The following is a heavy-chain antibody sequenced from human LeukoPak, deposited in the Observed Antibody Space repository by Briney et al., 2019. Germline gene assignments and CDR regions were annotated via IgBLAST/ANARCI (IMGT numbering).Heavy chain of an antibody. J-gene: IGHJ4*02. V-gene: IGHV3-7*05. CDR3: ARGFGVASGPFFDY. D-gene: IGHD3-3*01. Sequence: GGSLRLSCAASGLTFSNYWMNWVRQAPGKGLEWVASMKQDGSESGYVDSVKGRFTISRDNAKNSLYLQMNSLRAEDTAVYYCARGFGVASGPFFDYWGQGALVTVSS. CDR1: GLTFSNYW. CDR2: MKQDGSES.